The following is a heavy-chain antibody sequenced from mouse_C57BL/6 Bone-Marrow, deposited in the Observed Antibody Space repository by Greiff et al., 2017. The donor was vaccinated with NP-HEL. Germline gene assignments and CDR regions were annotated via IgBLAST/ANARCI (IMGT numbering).Heavy chain of an antibody. CDR2: IYPGSGST. V-gene: IGHV1-55*01. J-gene: IGHJ2*01. CDR1: GYTFTSYW. Sequence: QVHVKQPGAELVKPGASVKMSCKASGYTFTSYWITWVKQRPGQGLEWIGDIYPGSGSTNYNEKFKSKATLTVDTSSSTAYMQLSSLTSEDSAVYYCARDGTVVATRGWGQGTTLTVSS. D-gene: IGHD1-1*01. CDR3: ARDGTVVATRG.